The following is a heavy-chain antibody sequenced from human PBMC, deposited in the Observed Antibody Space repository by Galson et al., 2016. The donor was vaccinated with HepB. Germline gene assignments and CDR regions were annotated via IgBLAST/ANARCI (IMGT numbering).Heavy chain of an antibody. J-gene: IGHJ4*02. CDR1: GFTFTDFW. Sequence: SLRLSCATSGFTFTDFWMTWVRQAPGKGLEWVANIQQNGNEKYYVDSVKGRFTISRDNAKNSLYLQMNSLRAEDTAIYYCATYYYGLEHAYWGQGTLITVSS. CDR2: IQQNGNEK. CDR3: ATYYYGLEHAY. D-gene: IGHD3-10*01. V-gene: IGHV3-7*03.